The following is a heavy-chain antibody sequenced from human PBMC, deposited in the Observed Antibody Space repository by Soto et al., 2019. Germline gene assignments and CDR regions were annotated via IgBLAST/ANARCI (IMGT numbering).Heavy chain of an antibody. CDR1: GYTFTSYG. CDR2: ISAYNGNT. Sequence: ASVKVSCKASGYTFTSYGISWVRQAPGQGLEWIGWISAYNGNTNYAQKLQGRVTMTTDTSTSTAYMELRSLRSDDTAVYYCARDSYSGSYFGHWGQGTLVTVSS. V-gene: IGHV1-18*01. J-gene: IGHJ4*02. CDR3: ARDSYSGSYFGH. D-gene: IGHD1-26*01.